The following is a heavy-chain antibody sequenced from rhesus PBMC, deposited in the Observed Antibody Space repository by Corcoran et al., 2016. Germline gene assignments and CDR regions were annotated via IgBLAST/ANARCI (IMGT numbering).Heavy chain of an antibody. Sequence: QVQLQESGPGVVKPSETLSLTCAVSGGSISSGYDWSWIRRPPGQGLVWIGYIYGSSGSTNYTPSLKNRVTISKAASKTQLSLKLSSVTAADTAVYDCAGPGSHGAFDVWGQGLRVTVSS. D-gene: IGHD2-39*01. J-gene: IGHJ3*01. CDR2: IYGSSGST. CDR1: GGSISSGYD. CDR3: AGPGSHGAFDV. V-gene: IGHV4-76*01.